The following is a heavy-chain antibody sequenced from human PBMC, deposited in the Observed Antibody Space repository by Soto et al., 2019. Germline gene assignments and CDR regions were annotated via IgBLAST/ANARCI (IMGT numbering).Heavy chain of an antibody. Sequence: SETLSLTCTVSGDSISSSTYYWGWIRRPPGKGLEWIGNIYYSGITYYNPSLKSRVAISVDTSKNQFSLKLSSVSAADTAIYYCLMLNSGYYKWFDPWGQGNLVNVS. V-gene: IGHV4-39*01. CDR3: LMLNSGYYKWFDP. CDR1: GDSISSSTYY. D-gene: IGHD3-22*01. CDR2: IYYSGIT. J-gene: IGHJ5*02.